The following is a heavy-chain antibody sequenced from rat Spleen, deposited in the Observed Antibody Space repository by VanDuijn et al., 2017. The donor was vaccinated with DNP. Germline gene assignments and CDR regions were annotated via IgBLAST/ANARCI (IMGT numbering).Heavy chain of an antibody. J-gene: IGHJ2*01. CDR3: ASTAYGSFDY. CDR1: GFTFSHYY. Sequence: EVQLVESGGGLVQPGRSLKLSCAASGFTFSHYYMAWVRQAPTKGLEWVAYISYDGGDTYYGDSVKGRFTVSRDNAKSTLYLQMDSLRSEDTATYYCASTAYGSFDYWGQGVMVTVSS. V-gene: IGHV5-25*01. CDR2: ISYDGGDT. D-gene: IGHD1-3*01.